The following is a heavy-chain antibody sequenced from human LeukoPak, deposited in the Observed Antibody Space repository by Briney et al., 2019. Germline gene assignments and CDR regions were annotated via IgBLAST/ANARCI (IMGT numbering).Heavy chain of an antibody. CDR1: GYTFTSYW. V-gene: IGHV5-51*01. CDR2: IYPGDSDT. CDR3: ARQTSVYCSSTSCYISAFDI. J-gene: IGHJ3*02. Sequence: NSGESLKISCTGSGYTFTSYWIGWVRQMPGKGLEWVGIIYPGDSDTTYSPSFQGRVTISADKSISTAYLQWSSLKASDTAMYYCARQTSVYCSSTSCYISAFDIWGQGTMVTVSS. D-gene: IGHD2-2*02.